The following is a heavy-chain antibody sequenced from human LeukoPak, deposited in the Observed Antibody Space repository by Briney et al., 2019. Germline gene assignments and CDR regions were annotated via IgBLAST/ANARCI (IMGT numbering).Heavy chain of an antibody. V-gene: IGHV4-59*01. CDR2: IYYSGST. CDR3: ARLGVYSSGWYNHHWFDP. Sequence: PSETLSLTCTVSGGSISSYYWSWIRQPPGKGLEWIGYIYYSGSTNYNPSLKNRVTISVDTSKNQFSLKLSSVTAADTAVYYCARLGVYSSGWYNHHWFDPWGQGTLVTVSS. J-gene: IGHJ5*02. D-gene: IGHD6-19*01. CDR1: GGSISSYY.